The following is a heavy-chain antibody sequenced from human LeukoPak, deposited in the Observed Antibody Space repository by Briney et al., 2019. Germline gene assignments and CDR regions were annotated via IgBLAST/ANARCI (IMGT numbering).Heavy chain of an antibody. Sequence: GGSLRLSCAASGFTFRNYWMHWVRQVPGKGLVWVSHLNGDGSSITYADSVKGRFTISRDNAKSTLYLQMNSLRAEDTAVYYCARFEAYSSSSKWGRGTLVTVSS. J-gene: IGHJ2*01. CDR2: LNGDGSSI. D-gene: IGHD6-13*01. V-gene: IGHV3-74*01. CDR1: GFTFRNYW. CDR3: ARFEAYSSSSK.